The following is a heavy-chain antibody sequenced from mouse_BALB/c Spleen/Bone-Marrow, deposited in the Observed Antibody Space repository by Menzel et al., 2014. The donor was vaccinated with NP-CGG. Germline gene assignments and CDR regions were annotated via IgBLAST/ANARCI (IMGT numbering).Heavy chain of an antibody. CDR3: ASYDGGFAY. V-gene: IGHV1-31*01. D-gene: IGHD1-1*01. CDR1: GYSFTGYY. CDR2: INPYNGAT. Sequence: EVQLKQSGPELVKPGASVKISCKASGYSFTGYYMHWVKQSHVKSSEWIGRINPYNGATSYNQNFKDKASLTVDKSSSAAYMELHSLTSEDSAVYYCASYDGGFAYWGRGTLITVSA. J-gene: IGHJ3*01.